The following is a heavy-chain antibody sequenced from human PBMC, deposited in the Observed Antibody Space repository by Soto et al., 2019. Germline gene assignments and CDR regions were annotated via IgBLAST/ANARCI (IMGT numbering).Heavy chain of an antibody. D-gene: IGHD2-2*01. J-gene: IGHJ5*02. CDR1: GGSFSGYY. CDR2: INHSGST. Sequence: SETLSLTCAVYGGSFSGYYWSWIRQPPGKGLEWIGEINHSGSTNYNPSLKSRVTISVDTSKNQFSLKLSSVTAADTAVYYCARGNPSCQLAPWGQGNLVTVS. V-gene: IGHV4-34*01. CDR3: ARGNPSCQLAP.